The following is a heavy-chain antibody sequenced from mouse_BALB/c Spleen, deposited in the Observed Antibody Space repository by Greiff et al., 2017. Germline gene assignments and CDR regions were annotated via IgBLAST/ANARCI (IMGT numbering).Heavy chain of an antibody. CDR3: ARGSMITTTWFAY. D-gene: IGHD2-4*01. V-gene: IGHV5-6-5*01. CDR2: ISSGGST. CDR1: GFTFSSYA. Sequence: EVKLVESGGGLVKPGGSLKLSCAASGFTFSSYAMSWVRQTPEKRLEWVASISSGGSTYYPDSVKGRFTISRDNARNILYLQMSSLRSEDTAMYYCARGSMITTTWFAYWGQGTLVTVSA. J-gene: IGHJ3*01.